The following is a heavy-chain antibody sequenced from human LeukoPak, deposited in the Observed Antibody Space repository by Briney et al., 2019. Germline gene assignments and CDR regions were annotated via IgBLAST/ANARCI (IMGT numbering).Heavy chain of an antibody. CDR2: VAHDGRYR. V-gene: IGHV3-30*04. CDR1: GFTFSTYV. J-gene: IGHJ3*02. D-gene: IGHD6-19*01. CDR3: VREGGVGSSGFDAFDI. Sequence: GRSLRLSCAASGFTFSTYVMHWVRQAPGKGPEWVAVVAHDGRYRCYADSVKGRFTISRDNSKNTLYLQMNSLRAEDTAVYHCVREGGVGSSGFDAFDIWGQGTMVAVSS.